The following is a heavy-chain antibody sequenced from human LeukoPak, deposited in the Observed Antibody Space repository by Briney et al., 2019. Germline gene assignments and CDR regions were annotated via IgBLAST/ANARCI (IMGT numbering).Heavy chain of an antibody. V-gene: IGHV1-24*01. CDR1: GYTLTELS. CDR2: FDPEDGET. Sequence: ASVKVSCKVSGYTLTELSMHWVRQAPGKGLEWMGGFDPEDGETIYAQKFQGRVTMTEDTSTDTAYMELSSLRSEDTAVYYCATQYSSSPPTYYYGMDVWGQGTTVTVSS. J-gene: IGHJ6*02. CDR3: ATQYSSSPPTYYYGMDV. D-gene: IGHD6-6*01.